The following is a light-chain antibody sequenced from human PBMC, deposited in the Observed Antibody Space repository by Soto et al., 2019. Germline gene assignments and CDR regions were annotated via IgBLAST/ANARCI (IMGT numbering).Light chain of an antibody. CDR2: LDSDGSH. J-gene: IGLJ2*01. Sequence: QPVLTQSPSASASLGASVKLTCTLSSGHSSYAIAWHQQQPEKGPRYLMKLDSDGSHTKGDAIPDRFSGSISGAERYLTISSLQSEDEADYYCQTWGTGIHVVFGGGTQLTVL. V-gene: IGLV4-69*01. CDR1: SGHSSYA. CDR3: QTWGTGIHVV.